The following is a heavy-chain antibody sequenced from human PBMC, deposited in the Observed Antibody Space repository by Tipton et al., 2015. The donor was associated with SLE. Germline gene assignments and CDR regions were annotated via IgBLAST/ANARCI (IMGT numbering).Heavy chain of an antibody. J-gene: IGHJ4*02. Sequence: TLSLTCTVSGGSIGSTTYHWGWIRQPPGKGLEWIGSISDVGSTSSNPSLKSRVTISVDTSKNRFSLKLTSMTAADTAVYYCATTVSLLGVAPIDYWGQGTLFTVSS. D-gene: IGHD3-3*01. V-gene: IGHV4-39*07. CDR3: ATTVSLLGVAPIDY. CDR1: GGSIGSTTYH. CDR2: ISDVGST.